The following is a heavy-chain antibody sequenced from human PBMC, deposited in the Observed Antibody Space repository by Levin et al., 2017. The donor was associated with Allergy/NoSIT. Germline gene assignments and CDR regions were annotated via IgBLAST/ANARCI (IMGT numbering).Heavy chain of an antibody. CDR1: GGSVSSGSYY. D-gene: IGHD6-13*01. Sequence: PSETLSLTCTVSGGSVSSGSYYWSWIRQPPGKGLEWIGYIYYSGSTNYNPSLKSRVTISVDTSKNQFSLKLSSVTAADTAVYYCARGPSQYSSSWSDWGQGTLVTVSS. V-gene: IGHV4-61*01. J-gene: IGHJ4*02. CDR2: IYYSGST. CDR3: ARGPSQYSSSWSD.